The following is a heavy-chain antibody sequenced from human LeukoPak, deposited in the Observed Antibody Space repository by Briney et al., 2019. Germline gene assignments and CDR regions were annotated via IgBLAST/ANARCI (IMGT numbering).Heavy chain of an antibody. D-gene: IGHD5-18*01. CDR1: GGTFSSYG. J-gene: IGHJ4*02. CDR2: IIPIFGTS. CDR3: ARDSHRIFSYGLFDY. V-gene: IGHV1-69*13. Sequence: SVKVSCKASGGTFSSYGISWVRQAPGQGLEWVGGIIPIFGTSNYAQKFQGRVTITADESTSTAYMELSSLKSEDTAVYYCARDSHRIFSYGLFDYWGQGTLVTVSS.